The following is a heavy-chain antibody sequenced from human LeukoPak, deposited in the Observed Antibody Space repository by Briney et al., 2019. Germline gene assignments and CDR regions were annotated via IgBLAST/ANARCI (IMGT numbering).Heavy chain of an antibody. D-gene: IGHD6-13*01. V-gene: IGHV3-53*01. CDR3: ARVRRQPPGYFDY. J-gene: IGHJ4*02. Sequence: GGSLRLSCAASGFIVSSNYMSWVRQAPGKGLEWVSVIYSGESTYYADSVKGRFTISRDNSENTVYLQMNSLRAEDTALYYCARVRRQPPGYFDYWGQGTLVTVSS. CDR2: IYSGEST. CDR1: GFIVSSNY.